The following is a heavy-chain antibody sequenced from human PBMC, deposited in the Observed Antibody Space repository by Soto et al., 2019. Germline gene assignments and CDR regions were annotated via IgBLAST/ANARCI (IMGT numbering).Heavy chain of an antibody. CDR2: IYSSGNT. D-gene: IGHD4-4*01. Sequence: PSETLSLTCTVSGASISDYYWSWIRQPPGKGLEWIGYIYSSGNTDYNPSLRSRVTLSVDTSKNQFSLQLNSVTPDDTAVYYCARLIGNSWLDSWGQGTLVTVSS. CDR3: ARLIGNSWLDS. CDR1: GASISDYY. J-gene: IGHJ5*01. V-gene: IGHV4-59*08.